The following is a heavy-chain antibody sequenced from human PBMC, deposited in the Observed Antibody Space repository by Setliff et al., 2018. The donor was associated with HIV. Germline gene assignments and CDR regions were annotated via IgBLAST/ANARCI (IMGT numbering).Heavy chain of an antibody. CDR3: ARDLGRITLSGVNEGWFDP. Sequence: PSETLSLTCDVSGYSISSGYYWGWIRQPPGKGLEWIGDIYYSGNTHFNPSLKSRVTISLDTSKNQVFLKLTSVTAADTAVYYCARDLGRITLSGVNEGWFDPWGQGTLVTVSS. J-gene: IGHJ5*02. CDR2: IYYSGNT. CDR1: GYSISSGYY. V-gene: IGHV4-38-2*02. D-gene: IGHD3-3*01.